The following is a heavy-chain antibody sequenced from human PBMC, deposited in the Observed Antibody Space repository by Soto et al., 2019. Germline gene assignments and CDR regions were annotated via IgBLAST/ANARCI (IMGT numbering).Heavy chain of an antibody. CDR3: AKDLTARMVYAPTINWFDP. CDR2: ISGSGGST. J-gene: IGHJ5*02. Sequence: GGSLRLSCAASGFTFSSYAMSWVRQAPGKGLEWVSAISGSGGSTYYAASVKGRFTIYRDNSKNTLYLQMNSLRAEDTAVYYCAKDLTARMVYAPTINWFDPWGQGTLVTVSS. V-gene: IGHV3-23*01. CDR1: GFTFSSYA. D-gene: IGHD2-8*01.